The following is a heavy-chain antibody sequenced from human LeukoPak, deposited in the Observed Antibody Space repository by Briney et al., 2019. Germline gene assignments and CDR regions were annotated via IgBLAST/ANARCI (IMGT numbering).Heavy chain of an antibody. CDR2: ISGGST. CDR1: GFTFSSNE. D-gene: IGHD4-17*01. J-gene: IGHJ4*02. Sequence: GGSLRLSCAASGFTFSSNEMSWVRQAPGKGLEWVSSISGGSTYYADSRKGRFTISRDNSKNTLYLQMNSLRAEDTAVYYCARRAGEYSHPYDYWGQGTLVTVSS. CDR3: ARRAGEYSHPYDY. V-gene: IGHV3-38*03.